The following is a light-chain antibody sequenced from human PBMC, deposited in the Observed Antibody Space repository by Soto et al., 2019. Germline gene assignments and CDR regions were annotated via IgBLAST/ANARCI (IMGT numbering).Light chain of an antibody. V-gene: IGLV2-14*01. Sequence: QSALTQPASVSGSPGQSITISCTGTSSDIGSYNYVSWYQQHPGKVPKLMIYDVTDRPSGVSNRFSGSKSGNTASLTISGLQGEDEADYYCVSYTRSSTWVFGGGTKVTVL. CDR3: VSYTRSSTWV. J-gene: IGLJ3*02. CDR1: SSDIGSYNY. CDR2: DVT.